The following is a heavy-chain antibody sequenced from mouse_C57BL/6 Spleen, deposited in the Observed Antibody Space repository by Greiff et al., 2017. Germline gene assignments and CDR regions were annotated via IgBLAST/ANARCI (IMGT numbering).Heavy chain of an antibody. V-gene: IGHV1-80*01. Sequence: QVHVKQSGAELVKPGASVKISCKASGYAFSSYWMNWVKQRPGKGLEWIGQIYPGDGDTNYNGKFKGKATLTADKSSSTAYMQLSSLTSEDSAVYFCARLYYYGRGYAMDYWGQGTSVTVSS. CDR1: GYAFSSYW. CDR2: IYPGDGDT. D-gene: IGHD1-1*01. CDR3: ARLYYYGRGYAMDY. J-gene: IGHJ4*01.